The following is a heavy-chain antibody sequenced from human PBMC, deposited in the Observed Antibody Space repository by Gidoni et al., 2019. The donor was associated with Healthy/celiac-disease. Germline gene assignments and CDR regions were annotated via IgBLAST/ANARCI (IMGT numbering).Heavy chain of an antibody. CDR3: ARGRAATPYGMDV. CDR1: GYTFTSYA. J-gene: IGHJ6*01. Sequence: QVHLVQSGAEVKKPGASLNVSCTSSGYTFTSYAMHWVRQAPGQRLEWMGWSNAGNGNTKYSQEFQGRVTISRDTSASTAYMELSSLRSEDMAVYYCARGRAATPYGMDVWGQGTTVTVAS. V-gene: IGHV1-3*02. CDR2: SNAGNGNT. D-gene: IGHD6-13*01.